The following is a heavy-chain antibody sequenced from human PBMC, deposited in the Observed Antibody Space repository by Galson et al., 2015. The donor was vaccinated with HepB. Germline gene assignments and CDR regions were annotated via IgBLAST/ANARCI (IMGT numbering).Heavy chain of an antibody. V-gene: IGHV3-66*01. J-gene: IGHJ4*02. CDR2: IYSGGST. CDR1: GFTVSSNY. CDR3: AREATSPGKNY. Sequence: SLRLSCAASGFTVSSNYMSWVRQAPGKGLEWVSVIYSGGSTYYADSVKGRFTISRDNSKNTLYLQMNSLRAEDTAVYYCAREATSPGKNYWGQGTLVTVSS.